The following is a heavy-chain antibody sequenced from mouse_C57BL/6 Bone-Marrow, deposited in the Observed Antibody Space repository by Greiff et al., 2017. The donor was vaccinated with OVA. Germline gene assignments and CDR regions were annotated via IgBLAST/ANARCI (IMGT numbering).Heavy chain of an antibody. CDR1: GFTFSDYY. CDR2: ISNGGGST. CDR3: ARRYYGSRRSPYAMDY. Sequence: DVKLEESGGGLVQPGGSLKLSCAASGFTFSDYYMYWVRQTPEKRLEWVAYISNGGGSTYYPDTVKGRFTISRDNAKNTLYLQMSRLKSEDTAMYYCARRYYGSRRSPYAMDYWGQGTSVTVSS. V-gene: IGHV5-12*01. J-gene: IGHJ4*01. D-gene: IGHD1-1*01.